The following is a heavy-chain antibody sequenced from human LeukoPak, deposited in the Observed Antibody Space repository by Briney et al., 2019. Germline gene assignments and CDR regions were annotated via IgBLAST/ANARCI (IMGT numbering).Heavy chain of an antibody. Sequence: ASVKVSCKASGYTFTSYDINWVRQATGQGLEWMGWMNPDSGNTGYAQKFQGRVTITRNTSISTAYMELSSLRSEDTVVYYCARGLDCTNGVCYDMSLFDPWGQGTLVTVSS. J-gene: IGHJ5*02. V-gene: IGHV1-8*03. CDR1: GYTFTSYD. CDR2: MNPDSGNT. CDR3: ARGLDCTNGVCYDMSLFDP. D-gene: IGHD2-8*01.